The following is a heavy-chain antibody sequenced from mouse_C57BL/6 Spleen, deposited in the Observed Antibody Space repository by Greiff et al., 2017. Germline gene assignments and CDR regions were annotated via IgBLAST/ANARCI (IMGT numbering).Heavy chain of an antibody. CDR3: ARYRVGRAYFDV. J-gene: IGHJ1*03. Sequence: EVQLQQSGPELVKPGASVKMSCKASGYTFTDYNMHWVKQSHGKSLEWIGYINPNNGGTSYNQKFKGKATLTVNKSSSTAYMELRSLTSEDSAVYYCARYRVGRAYFDVWGTGTTVTVSS. V-gene: IGHV1-22*01. CDR1: GYTFTDYN. D-gene: IGHD2-14*01. CDR2: INPNNGGT.